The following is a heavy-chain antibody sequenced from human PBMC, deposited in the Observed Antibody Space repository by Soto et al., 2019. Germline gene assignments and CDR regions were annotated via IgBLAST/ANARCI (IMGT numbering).Heavy chain of an antibody. J-gene: IGHJ4*02. V-gene: IGHV4-31*03. CDR1: GGSISSGGYY. CDR3: ARGPHTGYCSSTSCKRHTYYFDY. Sequence: PSETLSLTCTVSGGSISSGGYYWSWIRQHPGKGLEWIGYIYYSGSTYYNPSLESRVTISVDTSKNQFSLKLSSVTAADTAVYYCARGPHTGYCSSTSCKRHTYYFDYWGQGTLVTVSS. CDR2: IYYSGST. D-gene: IGHD2-2*03.